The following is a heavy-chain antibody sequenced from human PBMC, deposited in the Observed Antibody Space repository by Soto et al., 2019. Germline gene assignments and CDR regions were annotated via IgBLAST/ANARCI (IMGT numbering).Heavy chain of an antibody. CDR2: ISSSSYI. CDR3: ARSYYYDSSGYYFDY. CDR1: GFTFSSYS. V-gene: IGHV3-21*01. J-gene: IGHJ4*02. D-gene: IGHD3-22*01. Sequence: PGGSLRLSCAASGFTFSSYSMNWVRQAPGKGLEWVSSISSSSYIYYADSVKGRFTISRDNAKNSLYLQMNSLRAEDTAVYYCARSYYYDSSGYYFDYWGQGTLVTVSS.